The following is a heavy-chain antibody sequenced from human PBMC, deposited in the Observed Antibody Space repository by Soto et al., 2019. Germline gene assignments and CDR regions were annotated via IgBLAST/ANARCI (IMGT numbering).Heavy chain of an antibody. CDR3: ARMADHYYYGMDA. CDR2: IDPIDSYT. Sequence: VESLKISCKGSGYSFTSYWISWVRQMPGKGLEWMGRIDPIDSYTNYSPSFQGHVTISADKSISTAYLQWSSLKASDTAMYYCARMADHYYYGMDAWGKGTTVTVSS. V-gene: IGHV5-10-1*01. CDR1: GYSFTSYW. J-gene: IGHJ6*04.